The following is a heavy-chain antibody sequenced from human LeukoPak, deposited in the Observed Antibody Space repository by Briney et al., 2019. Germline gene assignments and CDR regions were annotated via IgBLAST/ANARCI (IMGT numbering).Heavy chain of an antibody. V-gene: IGHV4-39*01. J-gene: IGHJ4*02. CDR2: IYYSGST. Sequence: KTSETLSLTCTVSGGSISSYYWGWIRQPPGKGLEWIGSIYYSGSTYYNPSLKSRVTISVDTSKNQFSLKLSSVTAADTAVYYCASLLGSSGWYEDYWGQGTLVTVSS. CDR3: ASLLGSSGWYEDY. D-gene: IGHD6-19*01. CDR1: GGSISSYY.